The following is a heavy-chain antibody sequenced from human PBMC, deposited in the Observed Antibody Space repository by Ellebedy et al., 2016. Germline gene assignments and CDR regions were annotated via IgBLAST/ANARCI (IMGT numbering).Heavy chain of an antibody. CDR2: LSYDGSHK. Sequence: GGSLRLSCAASGVTFSNYTMHWVRQALGTGLEWVAVLSYDGSHKYYADSVKGRFTISRDNAKNSLFLQMNSLRESDTAVYYCAAGVASDYWGQGTQVAVSS. CDR1: GVTFSNYT. D-gene: IGHD3-3*01. CDR3: AAGVASDY. J-gene: IGHJ4*02. V-gene: IGHV3-30*04.